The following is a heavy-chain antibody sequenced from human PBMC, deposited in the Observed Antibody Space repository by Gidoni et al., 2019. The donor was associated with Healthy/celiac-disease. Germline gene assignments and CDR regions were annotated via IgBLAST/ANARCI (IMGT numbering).Heavy chain of an antibody. V-gene: IGHV3-64D*09. CDR2: ISSNGGST. CDR3: VKAAVVAALAWFDP. Sequence: EVQLVESWGGLVQPGGSLRLSCSASGFTFSSYAMHWVRQAPGKGLEYVSAISSNGGSTYYADSVKGRFTISRDNSKNTLYLQMSSLRAEDTAVYYCVKAAVVAALAWFDPWGQGTLVTVSS. CDR1: GFTFSSYA. J-gene: IGHJ5*02. D-gene: IGHD2-15*01.